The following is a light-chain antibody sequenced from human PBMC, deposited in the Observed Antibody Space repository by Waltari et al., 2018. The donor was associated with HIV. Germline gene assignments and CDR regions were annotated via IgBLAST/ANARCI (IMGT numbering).Light chain of an antibody. CDR3: HQYKSSSST. Sequence: DIQMTPSPSTLSASVGDRVTITCRDSQNINYWLAWYQQRPGKAPKLLIYTASSLESGVPSRFSGSGSGTEFSLTISSLQPDDFATYYCHQYKSSSSTFGQGTTVDIK. CDR1: QNINYW. V-gene: IGKV1-5*03. J-gene: IGKJ1*01. CDR2: TAS.